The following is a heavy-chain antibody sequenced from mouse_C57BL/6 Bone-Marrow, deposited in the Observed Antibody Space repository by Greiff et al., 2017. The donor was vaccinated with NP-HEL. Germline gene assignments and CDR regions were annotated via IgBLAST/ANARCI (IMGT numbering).Heavy chain of an antibody. V-gene: IGHV1-82*01. Sequence: VQLQQSGPELVKPGASVKISCKASGYSFSSSRMNWVKQRPGKGLEWIGRIYPGDGDTNYNGKFKGKATLTADKSSSTAYMQLSSLTSEDSAVYFCAINWVYYYAMDYWGQGTSVTVSS. D-gene: IGHD4-1*01. CDR1: GYSFSSSR. CDR2: IYPGDGDT. J-gene: IGHJ4*01. CDR3: AINWVYYYAMDY.